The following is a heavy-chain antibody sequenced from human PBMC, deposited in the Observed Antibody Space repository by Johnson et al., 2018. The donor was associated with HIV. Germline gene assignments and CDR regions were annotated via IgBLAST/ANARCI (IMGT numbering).Heavy chain of an antibody. Sequence: VQLVESGGGLVQPGRSLRLSCAASGFTFDDYAMHWVRQAPGKGLEWVSVISWNSGSIGYADSVKGRFTISRDNAKNSLYLQMNSLRAEDTAVFYCARGALGDWVDAFDIWGQGTMVTVSS. V-gene: IGHV3-9*01. CDR1: GFTFDDYA. CDR3: ARGALGDWVDAFDI. J-gene: IGHJ3*02. D-gene: IGHD3-16*01. CDR2: ISWNSGSI.